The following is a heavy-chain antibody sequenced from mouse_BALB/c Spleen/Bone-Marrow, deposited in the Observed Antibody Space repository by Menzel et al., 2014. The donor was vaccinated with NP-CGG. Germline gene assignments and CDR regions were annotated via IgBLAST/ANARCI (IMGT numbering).Heavy chain of an antibody. D-gene: IGHD3-1*01. J-gene: IGHJ4*01. Sequence: VQLKESGGGLVQPGGSLKLSCAASGFTFSSYTMSWVRQTPEKRLEWVAYISNGGGSTYYPDTVKGRFTISRDNAKNTLYQQMSSLKAEDTSMYYCARHVGNPYAMDYWGQGTSVTVSS. CDR2: ISNGGGST. CDR3: ARHVGNPYAMDY. V-gene: IGHV5-12-2*01. CDR1: GFTFSSYT.